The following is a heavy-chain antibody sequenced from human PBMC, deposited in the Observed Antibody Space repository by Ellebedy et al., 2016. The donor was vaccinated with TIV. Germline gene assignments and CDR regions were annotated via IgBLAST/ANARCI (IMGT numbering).Heavy chain of an antibody. CDR2: SKRKADGGAT. D-gene: IGHD1-26*01. CDR3: TKNLRWDDEKDY. J-gene: IGHJ4*02. V-gene: IGHV3-15*01. CDR1: GFTFSDHH. Sequence: GESLKISCAASGFTFSDHHMDWVRQAPGKGLEWVGRSKRKADGGATDFAAPVRGRFTISRDDSKDTLYLQMNSLKTEDTAVYYCTKNLRWDDEKDYWGQGTLVTVSS.